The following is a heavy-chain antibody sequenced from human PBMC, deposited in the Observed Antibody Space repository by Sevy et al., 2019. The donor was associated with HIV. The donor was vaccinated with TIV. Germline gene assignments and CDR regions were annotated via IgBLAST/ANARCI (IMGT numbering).Heavy chain of an antibody. Sequence: SETLSLTCAVSGGSISSGGYSWSWIRQPPGKGLEWIGYIYHSGSTYYNPSLKSRVTISVDRSKNQFSLKLSSVTAADTAVYYCARVVRGLVIMYYFDYWGQGTLVTVSS. V-gene: IGHV4-30-2*01. CDR3: ARVVRGLVIMYYFDY. J-gene: IGHJ4*02. CDR2: IYHSGST. CDR1: GGSISSGGYS. D-gene: IGHD3-10*01.